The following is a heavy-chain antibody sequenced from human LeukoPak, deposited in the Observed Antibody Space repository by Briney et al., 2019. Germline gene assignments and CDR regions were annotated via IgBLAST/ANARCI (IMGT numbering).Heavy chain of an antibody. CDR3: ARHGWSYASGTYYTFDP. CDR1: GGSFSGYY. D-gene: IGHD3-10*01. CDR2: ISHTGST. Sequence: SETLSLTCAVYGGSFSGYYWGWIRQPPGKGLEWIGSISHTGSTYHNPSLKSRVIISVDMSKNQFSLRLTSVTAADTAVFYCARHGWSYASGTYYTFDPWGQRTLVTVSS. V-gene: IGHV4-34*01. J-gene: IGHJ5*02.